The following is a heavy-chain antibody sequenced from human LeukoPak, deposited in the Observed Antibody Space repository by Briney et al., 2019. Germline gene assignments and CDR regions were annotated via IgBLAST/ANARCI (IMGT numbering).Heavy chain of an antibody. J-gene: IGHJ4*02. Sequence: SLKVSCKPSRGTFSSYAISWVPHAPGQRLECMGLIIPIFGTANYAQKFQGRVTITADESTSTAYMELSSLRSEDTAVYYCARPRYCSSTSCYRYFDYWGQGTLVTVSS. CDR3: ARPRYCSSTSCYRYFDY. D-gene: IGHD2-2*01. CDR2: IIPIFGTA. V-gene: IGHV1-69*13. CDR1: RGTFSSYA.